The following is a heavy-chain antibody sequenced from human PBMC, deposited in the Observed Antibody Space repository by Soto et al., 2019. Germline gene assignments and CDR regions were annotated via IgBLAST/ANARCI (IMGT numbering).Heavy chain of an antibody. D-gene: IGHD2-21*01. CDR1: GFTFSSYA. CDR3: AKDVPPPEYDCGAFDY. CDR2: ISGSGGST. Sequence: EVQLLESGGGLVQPGGSLRLSCAASGFTFSSYAMSWVRQAPGKGLEWVSAISGSGGSTYYADSVKGRFTISRDNSKNTLYLQMNSLRAEDTAVYYCAKDVPPPEYDCGAFDYWGQGTLVTVSS. J-gene: IGHJ4*02. V-gene: IGHV3-23*01.